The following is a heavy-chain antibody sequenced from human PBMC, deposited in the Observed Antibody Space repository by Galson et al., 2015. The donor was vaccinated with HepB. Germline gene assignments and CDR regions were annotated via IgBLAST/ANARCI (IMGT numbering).Heavy chain of an antibody. V-gene: IGHV3-48*01. Sequence: SLRLSCAASGFPLSSYSMNWFRQTPGKGLVWISYISATSSAIYYADSVKGRFTVSRGNAKSSLSLEMNSLRPDDTGLYFCARAVRSPTRENDYWGQGTLVTVSS. CDR3: ARAVRSPTRENDY. CDR2: ISATSSAI. D-gene: IGHD3-10*01. J-gene: IGHJ4*02. CDR1: GFPLSSYS.